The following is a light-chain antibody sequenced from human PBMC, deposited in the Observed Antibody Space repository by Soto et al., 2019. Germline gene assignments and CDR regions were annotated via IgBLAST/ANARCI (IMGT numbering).Light chain of an antibody. CDR1: QTISSW. J-gene: IGKJ1*01. CDR3: QQYNNYST. Sequence: DIQMTRSPSTLSGSVGDRVTITCRASQTISSWLAWYQQKPGKAPKLLIYKASTLKSGVPSRFSGSGSGTEFTLTISSLQPDDFATYYCQQYNNYSTFGQGTKVDIK. CDR2: KAS. V-gene: IGKV1-5*03.